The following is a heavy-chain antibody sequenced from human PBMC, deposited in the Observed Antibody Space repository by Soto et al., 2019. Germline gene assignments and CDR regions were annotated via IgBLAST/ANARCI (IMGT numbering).Heavy chain of an antibody. J-gene: IGHJ6*02. CDR3: ARVGGFLEWLYGMDV. V-gene: IGHV4-30-4*01. CDR2: IYYSGST. CDR1: GGSISSGDYY. D-gene: IGHD3-3*01. Sequence: QVQLQESGPGLVKPSQTLSLTCTVSGGSISSGDYYWSWIRQPPGKGLEWIGYIYYSGSTYYNPSLKSRVTISVDTSKNQFSLKLSSVTAADTAVYYCARVGGFLEWLYGMDVWGQGTTVTVSS.